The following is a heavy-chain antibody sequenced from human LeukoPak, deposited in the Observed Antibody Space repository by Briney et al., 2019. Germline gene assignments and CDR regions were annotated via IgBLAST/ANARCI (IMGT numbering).Heavy chain of an antibody. V-gene: IGHV3-72*01. Sequence: GGSLRLSCAASGFIFNDHYMDWVRQAPGKGLEWVGRTTNKANSYTTEYAASVKGRFTISRDDSKNSLYLQMNSLKTEDTAVYYCARRITMVRGFDPWGQGTLVTVSS. D-gene: IGHD3-10*01. J-gene: IGHJ5*02. CDR3: ARRITMVRGFDP. CDR2: TTNKANSYTT. CDR1: GFIFNDHY.